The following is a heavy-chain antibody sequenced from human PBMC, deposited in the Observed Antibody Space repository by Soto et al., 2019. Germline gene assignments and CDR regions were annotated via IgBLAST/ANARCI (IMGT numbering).Heavy chain of an antibody. CDR1: GGTFSSYT. CDR3: ARARNYGEYGSDFDY. CDR2: IIPILGIA. V-gene: IGHV1-69*02. D-gene: IGHD4-17*01. Sequence: QVQLVQSGAEVKKPGSSVKVSCKASGGTFSSYTISWVRQAPGQGLEWMGRIIPILGIANYAQKFQGRVTITADKSTSTAYMELSSLRSEDTAVYYCARARNYGEYGSDFDYWGQGTMVTVSS. J-gene: IGHJ4*02.